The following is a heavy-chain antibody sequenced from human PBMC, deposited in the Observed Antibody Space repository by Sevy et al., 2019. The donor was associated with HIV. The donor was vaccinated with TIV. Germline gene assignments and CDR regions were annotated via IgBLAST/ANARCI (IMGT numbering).Heavy chain of an antibody. CDR1: GFTVSSSY. V-gene: IGHV3-53*01. CDR2: IYSGGST. J-gene: IGHJ5*02. Sequence: GGSLRLSCAASGFTVSSSYMTWVRQPPGKGLEWVSVIYSGGSTDYADSVKGRFTISRDNSKNTLYLQMNNLRADETAVYYCARGRGVFGAVAINWFDPWGQGALVTVSS. D-gene: IGHD3-3*01. CDR3: ARGRGVFGAVAINWFDP.